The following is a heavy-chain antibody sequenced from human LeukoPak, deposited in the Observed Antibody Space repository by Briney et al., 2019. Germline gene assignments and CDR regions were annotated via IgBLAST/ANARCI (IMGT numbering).Heavy chain of an antibody. D-gene: IGHD6-19*01. Sequence: GGSLRLSCAASGFMFSSNWMSWVRLAPGKGLEWVANIKEDGTETYYVDSVKGRFAISRDNAKNSLYLQMNSLRAEDTAVYYCARGGGWDAYYYYGMDVWGQGTTVTVSS. CDR1: GFMFSSNW. CDR3: ARGGGWDAYYYYGMDV. CDR2: IKEDGTET. V-gene: IGHV3-7*01. J-gene: IGHJ6*02.